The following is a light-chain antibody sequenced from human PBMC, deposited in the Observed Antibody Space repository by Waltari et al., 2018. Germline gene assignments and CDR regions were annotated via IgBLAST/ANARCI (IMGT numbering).Light chain of an antibody. J-gene: IGKJ4*01. CDR1: QSLSSY. CDR2: DAS. Sequence: ETVLTQSPATLSLSPGERATLSCRASQSLSSYLAWYQQNPGQAPRLLIYDASNRATGIPARFSGSGSGTDFTLTSSSLEPEDFAVYYCQQRSNRLTFGGGTKVEIK. CDR3: QQRSNRLT. V-gene: IGKV3-11*01.